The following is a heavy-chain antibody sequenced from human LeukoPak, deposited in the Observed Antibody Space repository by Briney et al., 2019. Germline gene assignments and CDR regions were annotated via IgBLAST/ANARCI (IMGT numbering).Heavy chain of an antibody. CDR1: GYTFIAYY. D-gene: IGHD1-1*01. V-gene: IGHV1-46*01. CDR2: INPRGGYT. CDR3: ARWGVQLYYFDY. J-gene: IGHJ4*02. Sequence: GASVKVSCKASGYTFIAYYMHWVRQAPGQGLEWMGVINPRGGYTNYAQQFQGRVTMTTDTSTSTAYMELRSLRSDDTAVYYCARWGVQLYYFDYWGQGTLVTVSS.